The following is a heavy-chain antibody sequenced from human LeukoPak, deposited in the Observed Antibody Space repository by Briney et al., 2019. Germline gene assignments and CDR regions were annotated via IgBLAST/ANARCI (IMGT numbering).Heavy chain of an antibody. D-gene: IGHD6-19*01. CDR2: IIPILGIA. J-gene: IGHJ4*02. CDR1: GGTFSSYA. Sequence: SVKVSCKASGGTFSSYAINWVRQAPGQGLEWMGRIIPILGIANYAQKFKGRVTITADKSTSTAYMELSSLRSEDTAVYYCAKAPPSFKPVAPNPGLAYWGKEPLVTVPP. V-gene: IGHV1-69*04. CDR3: AKAPPSFKPVAPNPGLAY.